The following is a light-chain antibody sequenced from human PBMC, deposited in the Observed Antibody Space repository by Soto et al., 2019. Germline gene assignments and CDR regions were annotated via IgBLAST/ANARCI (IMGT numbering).Light chain of an antibody. CDR2: NAS. CDR3: HQYAYAPWT. V-gene: IGKV3-20*01. Sequence: EIVLTQSPATLSLTQGERATLSCRASQSVGRDYLAWYQQKPGQAPRLVIYNASNRASVIPDRFSGSGSGTDFTLTISRLEPEDFAVYYCHQYAYAPWTFGQGTKVDIK. J-gene: IGKJ1*01. CDR1: QSVGRDY.